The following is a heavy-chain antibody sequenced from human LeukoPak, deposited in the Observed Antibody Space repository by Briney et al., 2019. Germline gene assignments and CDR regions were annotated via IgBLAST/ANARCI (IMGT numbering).Heavy chain of an antibody. CDR1: GFTFSSYA. D-gene: IGHD3-9*01. V-gene: IGHV3-48*04. Sequence: PGGSLRLSCAASGFTFSSYAMSWVRQAPGKGLEWVSYISSSSSTIYSADSVKGRFTISRDNAKNSLYLQMNSLRAEDTALYYCAKVGGRGYYDILTGPTYTYYFDYWGQGTLVTVSS. CDR3: AKVGGRGYYDILTGPTYTYYFDY. J-gene: IGHJ4*02. CDR2: ISSSSSTI.